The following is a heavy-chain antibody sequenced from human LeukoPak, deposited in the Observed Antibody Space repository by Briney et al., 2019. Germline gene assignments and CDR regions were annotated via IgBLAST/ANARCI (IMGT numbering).Heavy chain of an antibody. Sequence: PGGSLRLSCTASGLTFSTSGFNWVRQAPGKGLEWVASIRPTGSDRYYADSIKGRFTISRDNSNNHLYLQMNSLRAEDTAVYYCATETKGRHYDCWGQGTLLTVSS. V-gene: IGHV3-21*01. D-gene: IGHD1-14*01. CDR3: ATETKGRHYDC. CDR1: GLTFSTSG. J-gene: IGHJ4*02. CDR2: IRPTGSDR.